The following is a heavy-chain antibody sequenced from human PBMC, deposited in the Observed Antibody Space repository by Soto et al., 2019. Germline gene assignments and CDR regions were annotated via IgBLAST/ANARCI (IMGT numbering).Heavy chain of an antibody. Sequence: QVQLQESGPGLVKPSQTLSLTCTVSGGSISSGGYYWSWIRQHPGKVLEWIGYIYYSGSTYYNPSLKSRVTISVDTSKNQFSLKLSSVTAADTAVYYCARDRELRYAFDIWGQGTMVTVSS. D-gene: IGHD1-7*01. CDR1: GGSISSGGYY. CDR2: IYYSGST. J-gene: IGHJ3*02. V-gene: IGHV4-31*03. CDR3: ARDRELRYAFDI.